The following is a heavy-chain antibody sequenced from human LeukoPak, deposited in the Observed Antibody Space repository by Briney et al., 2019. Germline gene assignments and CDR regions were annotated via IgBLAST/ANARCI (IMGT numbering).Heavy chain of an antibody. Sequence: ASVKVSCKASGYTFTSYDINWVRQATGQGLEWMGWMNPNSGNTGYAQKFQGRVTMTRNTSISTAYMELSSLRSEDTAVYYCARGPPAYYGSGSYGSPNYYYYYMDVWGKGTTVTVSS. CDR2: MNPNSGNT. D-gene: IGHD3-10*01. CDR3: ARGPPAYYGSGSYGSPNYYYYYMDV. V-gene: IGHV1-8*01. CDR1: GYTFTSYD. J-gene: IGHJ6*03.